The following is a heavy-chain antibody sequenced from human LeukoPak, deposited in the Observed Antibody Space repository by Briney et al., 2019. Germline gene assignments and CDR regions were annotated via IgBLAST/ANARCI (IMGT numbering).Heavy chain of an antibody. Sequence: GGSLRLSCAASGFTFSGYAMSWVRQAPGKGLEWVANIKQDGSEKYYVDSVKGRFTISRDNAKNSLYLQMNSLRAEDTAEYYCARPLHYDILTVDYWGQGTLVTVSS. D-gene: IGHD3-9*01. CDR3: ARPLHYDILTVDY. V-gene: IGHV3-7*01. J-gene: IGHJ4*02. CDR1: GFTFSGYA. CDR2: IKQDGSEK.